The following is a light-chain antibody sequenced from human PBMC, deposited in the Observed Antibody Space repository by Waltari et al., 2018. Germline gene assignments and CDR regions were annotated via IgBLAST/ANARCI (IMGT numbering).Light chain of an antibody. CDR3: AVWDDTLNGVL. CDR2: SDD. J-gene: IGLJ3*02. V-gene: IGLV1-36*01. Sequence: QSVLTQPPSVSAAPGPRVTISCSGGNSNVGRGAVHWYQQLPTKAPKLVIFSDDLGPSGVSDRFSGSKSGTSASLAISGLQSDDEAVYYCAVWDDTLNGVLFGGGTKLTVL. CDR1: NSNVGRGA.